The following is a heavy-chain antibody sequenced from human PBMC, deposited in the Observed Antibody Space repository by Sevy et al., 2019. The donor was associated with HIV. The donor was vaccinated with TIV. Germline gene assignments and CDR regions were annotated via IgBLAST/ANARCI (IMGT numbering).Heavy chain of an antibody. CDR2: IKLDGSEK. CDR3: ARDCSSTTCLWGMDV. CDR1: GFSFSNYW. J-gene: IGHJ6*02. Sequence: GGSLRLSCAASGFSFSNYWMSWVRQAPRKGLEWVVNIKLDGSEKYYVDSVKGRFTISRDNAKKSLYLQMNSLRTEDTAVYYCARDCSSTTCLWGMDVWGQGTTVTVSS. D-gene: IGHD2-2*01. V-gene: IGHV3-7*03.